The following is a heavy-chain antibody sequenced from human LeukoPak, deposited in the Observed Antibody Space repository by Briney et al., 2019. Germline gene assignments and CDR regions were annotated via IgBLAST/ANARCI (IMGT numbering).Heavy chain of an antibody. V-gene: IGHV1-2*04. CDR3: ARDWGYSSGRNIGAFDI. D-gene: IGHD6-19*01. Sequence: ASVKVSCKASGYTFTGYYIHWVRQAPGQGREWMGWINPNSGDTKYAQKFQGWVTMTRDTSITTAYMELSRLRSDDTAVYYCARDWGYSSGRNIGAFDIWGQGTMVTVSS. CDR2: INPNSGDT. CDR1: GYTFTGYY. J-gene: IGHJ3*02.